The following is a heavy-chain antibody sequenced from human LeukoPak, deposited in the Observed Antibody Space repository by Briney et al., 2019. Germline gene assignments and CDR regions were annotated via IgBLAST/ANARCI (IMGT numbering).Heavy chain of an antibody. Sequence: PSETLSLTCTGSGGSISSYYWSWIRQPPRKGLEWIGYIYYSGSTNYNPSLKSRVTISVDTSKNQCSLKLSSVTAADTAVYYCARADVLRYFDWLDSGYYFDYWGQGTLVTVSS. CDR1: GGSISSYY. V-gene: IGHV4-59*01. J-gene: IGHJ4*02. D-gene: IGHD3-9*01. CDR2: IYYSGST. CDR3: ARADVLRYFDWLDSGYYFDY.